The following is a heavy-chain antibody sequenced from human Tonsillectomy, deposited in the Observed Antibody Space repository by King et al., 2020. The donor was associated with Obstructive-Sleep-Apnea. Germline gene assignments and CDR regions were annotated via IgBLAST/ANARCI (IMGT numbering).Heavy chain of an antibody. V-gene: IGHV3-7*03. J-gene: IGHJ6*02. D-gene: IGHD4-11*01. CDR2: INQDGSEK. CDR3: ARDYGLQPYGLDV. Sequence: EVQLVESGGGLVQPGGSLRLSCAASGFIFTSYWMTWVRQAPGKGLEWVANINQDGSEKYYVDSVRGRFTISRDNVKNSLYLQMNSLRAEDTAVYYCARDYGLQPYGLDVWGQGTTVTVSS. CDR1: GFIFTSYW.